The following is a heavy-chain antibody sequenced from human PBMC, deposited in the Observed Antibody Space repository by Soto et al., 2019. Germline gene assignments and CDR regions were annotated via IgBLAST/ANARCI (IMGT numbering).Heavy chain of an antibody. Sequence: EVLLLESGGGLVQPGGSLRLSCAASIFMFEKYAMNWVRQAPGKGLEWVSTISDSGGATHYADSVKGRFTISRDNSKNLLYLDMHTLRGEDTAVYFCAKDLIRCNNTMCFRTSPMDSWGQGKLVIVSS. CDR3: AKDLIRCNNTMCFRTSPMDS. J-gene: IGHJ4*02. CDR1: IFMFEKYA. V-gene: IGHV3-23*01. CDR2: ISDSGGAT. D-gene: IGHD3-16*01.